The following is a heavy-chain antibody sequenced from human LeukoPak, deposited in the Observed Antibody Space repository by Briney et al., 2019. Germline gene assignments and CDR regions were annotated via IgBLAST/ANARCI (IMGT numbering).Heavy chain of an antibody. CDR3: ARGARWAYYFDY. J-gene: IGHJ4*02. Sequence: PGGSLRLSCAASGFTFSDYYMSWIRQAPGKGLEWVSYISSSGSTIYYADSVKGRFTIARDNANNSVFLQMNNLRAEDSAIYYRARGARWAYYFDYWGQGALVTVSS. V-gene: IGHV3-11*01. D-gene: IGHD4-23*01. CDR2: ISSSGSTI. CDR1: GFTFSDYY.